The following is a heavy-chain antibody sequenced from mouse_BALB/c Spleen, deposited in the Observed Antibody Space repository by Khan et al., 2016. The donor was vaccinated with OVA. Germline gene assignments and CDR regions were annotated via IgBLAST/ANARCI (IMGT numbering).Heavy chain of an antibody. CDR2: IYPGSGTT. Sequence: QVQLQQSGPELVKPGASVKMSCKASGYTFTDYVINWVKQRTGQGLEWIGEIYPGSGTTYYNEKFKGKATLTADKSSNTAYMQLSSLTSEDSAVYFLAKNYASWFAYWGQGTLVTVSA. J-gene: IGHJ3*01. CDR3: AKNYASWFAY. CDR1: GYTFTDYV. V-gene: IGHV1-77*01.